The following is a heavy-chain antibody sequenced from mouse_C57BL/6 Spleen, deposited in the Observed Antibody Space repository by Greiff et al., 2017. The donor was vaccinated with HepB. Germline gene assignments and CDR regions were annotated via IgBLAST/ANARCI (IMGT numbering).Heavy chain of an antibody. CDR3: ARWGYGSSSYYFDY. J-gene: IGHJ2*01. CDR1: GYTFTDYY. V-gene: IGHV1-19*01. CDR2: INPYNGGT. Sequence: EVKLQESGPVLVKPGASVKMSCKASGYTFTDYYMNWVKQSHGKSLEWIGVINPYNGGTSYNQKFKGKATLTVDKSSSTAYMELNSLTSEDSAVYYCARWGYGSSSYYFDYWGQGTTLTVSS. D-gene: IGHD1-1*01.